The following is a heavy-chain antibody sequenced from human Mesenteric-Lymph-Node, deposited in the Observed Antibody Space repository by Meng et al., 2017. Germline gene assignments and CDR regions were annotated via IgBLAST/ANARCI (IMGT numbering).Heavy chain of an antibody. CDR2: IYHSGST. Sequence: GSLRLSCTVSGYSISSGYYWGWIRQPPGKGLEWIGSIYHSGSTYYNPSLKSRVTISVDTSKNQFSLKLSSVTAADTAVYYCARVMEIAAAGTNFDYWGQGTLVTVSS. CDR3: ARVMEIAAAGTNFDY. V-gene: IGHV4-38-2*02. D-gene: IGHD6-13*01. J-gene: IGHJ4*02. CDR1: GYSISSGYY.